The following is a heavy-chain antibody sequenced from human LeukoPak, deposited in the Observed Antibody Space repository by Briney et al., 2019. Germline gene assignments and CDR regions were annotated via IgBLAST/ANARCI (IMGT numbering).Heavy chain of an antibody. V-gene: IGHV3-30-3*01. CDR1: GFTFSSYA. J-gene: IGHJ5*02. CDR2: ISYDGSNK. D-gene: IGHD5-18*01. Sequence: GGSLRLSCAASGFTFSSYAMHWVRQAPGKGLEWVAVISYDGSNKYYADSVKGRFTISRDNSKNTLYLQMNSLRAEDTAVYYCARDRAASRNWFDPWGQRTLVTVSS. CDR3: ARDRAASRNWFDP.